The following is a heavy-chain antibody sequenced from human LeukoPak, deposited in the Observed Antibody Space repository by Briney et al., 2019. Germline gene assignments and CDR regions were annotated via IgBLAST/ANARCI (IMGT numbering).Heavy chain of an antibody. J-gene: IGHJ4*02. D-gene: IGHD3-16*01. CDR3: AGSFGAATGRLDY. V-gene: IGHV4-39*01. CDR2: AFYSGRA. Sequence: SETLSLTCSVSGGSISSESYYWGWIRQSPGKGLEWIGNAFYSGRAYYNPSLKSRVTISVDTSKSQFSLKVTSAIAADMAVYYCAGSFGAATGRLDYWGQGILVTVSS. CDR1: GGSISSESYY.